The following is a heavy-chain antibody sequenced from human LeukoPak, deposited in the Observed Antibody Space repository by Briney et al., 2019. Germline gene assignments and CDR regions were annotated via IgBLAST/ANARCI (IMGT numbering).Heavy chain of an antibody. D-gene: IGHD3-10*01. V-gene: IGHV5-51*01. Sequence: PGESLKISCEASGYSFTTYWIGWVRKLHGKGLEWMGIIYPGDSDTRYSPSFQGQVTISADKSINTAYLQWSSLKASDTAMYYCARQHGSGSYYSRAIDYWGQGTLVTVSS. CDR1: GYSFTTYW. CDR2: IYPGDSDT. J-gene: IGHJ4*02. CDR3: ARQHGSGSYYSRAIDY.